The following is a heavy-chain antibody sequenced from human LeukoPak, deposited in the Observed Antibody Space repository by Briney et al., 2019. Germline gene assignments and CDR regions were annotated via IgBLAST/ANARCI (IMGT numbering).Heavy chain of an antibody. J-gene: IGHJ4*02. D-gene: IGHD2-15*01. CDR2: ISSGSVTI. CDR1: GFIFSSYS. V-gene: IGHV3-48*01. Sequence: GGSLRLSCAASGFIFSSYSMNWVRQAPGKGLEWLSFISSGSVTIYYTDSVKGRFTISRDNAKNSLYLQMNSLRAEDTAVYYCARVRGGYPFDHWGQGTLVTVSS. CDR3: ARVRGGYPFDH.